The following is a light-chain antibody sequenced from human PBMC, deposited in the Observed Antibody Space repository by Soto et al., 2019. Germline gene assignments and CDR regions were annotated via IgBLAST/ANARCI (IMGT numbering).Light chain of an antibody. J-gene: IGLJ3*02. CDR2: RNN. CDR1: SSNIGSNY. Sequence: QSVLTQPPSASVTPGQRVTIFCSGTSSNIGSNYVYWYQQFPGTAPKLLIYRNNQRPSGVPDRFSGSKSGTSASLAISGLRSEDEADYYCAAWDDSLNGPVFGGGTKLTVL. V-gene: IGLV1-47*01. CDR3: AAWDDSLNGPV.